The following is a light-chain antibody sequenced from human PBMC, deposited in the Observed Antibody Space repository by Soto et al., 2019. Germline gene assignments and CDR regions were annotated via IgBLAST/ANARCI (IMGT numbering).Light chain of an antibody. CDR2: GAS. CDR1: QSISSN. V-gene: IGKV3-15*01. Sequence: EIVMTQSPATLSVSPVERATLSCRASQSISSNLAWYQQTNGQTPRLLIYGASTRAAGIPARFSGSGSGTDFTLTISSLQSEDFAVYYCQQYNNWPPFSVGPGNKVDIK. CDR3: QQYNNWPPFS. J-gene: IGKJ3*01.